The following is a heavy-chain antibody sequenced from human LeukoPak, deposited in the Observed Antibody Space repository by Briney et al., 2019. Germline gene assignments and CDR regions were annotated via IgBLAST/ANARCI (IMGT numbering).Heavy chain of an antibody. CDR2: ISSSGSTS. CDR1: GFNFNDYS. V-gene: IGHV3-11*04. Sequence: GGSLRLSCAGSGFNFNDYSMGWIRQAAGKGLEWVSFISSSGSTSYYADSVKVRLTISRDNAKYSLYLQMNTLTVADTAVYSCARTPTSSWYYSPPNYFDSWGQGTLVTVSS. CDR3: ARTPTSSWYYSPPNYFDS. J-gene: IGHJ4*02. D-gene: IGHD6-13*01.